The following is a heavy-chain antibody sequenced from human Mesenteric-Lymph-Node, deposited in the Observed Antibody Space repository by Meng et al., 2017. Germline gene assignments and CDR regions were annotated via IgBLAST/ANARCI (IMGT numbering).Heavy chain of an antibody. V-gene: IGHV1-18*01. Sequence: ASVKVSCKASGYTFTSYGISWVRQAPGQGLEWMGWISAYNGNTNYAQKLQGRVTMTTDTSTSTAYVELRGLGSDDTAVYYCASSIVSFDYWGQGTLVTVSS. CDR1: GYTFTSYG. CDR2: ISAYNGNT. J-gene: IGHJ4*02. D-gene: IGHD3-22*01. CDR3: ASSIVSFDY.